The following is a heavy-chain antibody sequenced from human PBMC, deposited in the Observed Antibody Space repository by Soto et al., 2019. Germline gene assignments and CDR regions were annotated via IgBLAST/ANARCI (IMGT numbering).Heavy chain of an antibody. CDR1: GYTFTSYD. Sequence: ASVKVSCKASGYTFTSYDIYWVRQATGQGLEWMGWLDPNTGDSAYAQKFQGRISVTSDTSINTVHMELSSLRSEDTAVYYCARRAETNGWNGFGADKYYFDFWGQGTLVTVSS. CDR3: ARRAETNGWNGFGADKYYFDF. CDR2: LDPNTGDS. D-gene: IGHD1-1*01. J-gene: IGHJ4*02. V-gene: IGHV1-8*01.